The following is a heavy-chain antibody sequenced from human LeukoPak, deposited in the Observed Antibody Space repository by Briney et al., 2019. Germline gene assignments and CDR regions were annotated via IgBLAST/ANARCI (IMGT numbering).Heavy chain of an antibody. J-gene: IGHJ4*02. D-gene: IGHD4-17*01. CDR3: GSSGYGDYGRFDY. CDR2: IYHSGRT. Sequence: SQTLSLTCAVSGGSISSGGYSWSWIRQPPGKGLEWVGYIYHSGRTYYNPSLKSRVTISVDRSKNRFSLKLSSVTAADTAVYYCGSSGYGDYGRFDYWGQGTLVTVSS. CDR1: GGSISSGGYS. V-gene: IGHV4-30-2*01.